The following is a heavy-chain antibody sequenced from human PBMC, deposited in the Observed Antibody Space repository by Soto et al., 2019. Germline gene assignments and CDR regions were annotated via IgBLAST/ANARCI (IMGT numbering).Heavy chain of an antibody. V-gene: IGHV2-5*02. CDR2: IYWDDDE. Sequence: QITLKESGPTLVKPTQTLTLTCTFSGFSLSTRGVGVGWIRQPPGKALEWLALIYWDDDEGYSPSLKSRLTITKETSKNQVVLIMTNMDPVDTATYYCAHRPRGYTYHFDYWGQGTLVTVSS. D-gene: IGHD5-18*01. J-gene: IGHJ4*02. CDR1: GFSLSTRGVG. CDR3: AHRPRGYTYHFDY.